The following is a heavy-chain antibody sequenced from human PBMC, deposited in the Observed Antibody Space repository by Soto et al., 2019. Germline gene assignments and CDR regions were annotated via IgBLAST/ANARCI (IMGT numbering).Heavy chain of an antibody. V-gene: IGHV3-30*18. CDR2: ISYDGSER. J-gene: IGHJ6*02. CDR1: GFSFSIYG. CDR3: AKDAVSGSRRVPFNYYGMDG. Sequence: QVQLVESGGGVVQPGRSLRLSCAASGFSFSIYGMHWVRQAPGKGLQWVAAISYDGSERHYADSVKGRFTISRDNSNNTGCLQMNSLRAEDTAVYYCAKDAVSGSRRVPFNYYGMDGWGQGTRVTVSS. D-gene: IGHD3-10*01.